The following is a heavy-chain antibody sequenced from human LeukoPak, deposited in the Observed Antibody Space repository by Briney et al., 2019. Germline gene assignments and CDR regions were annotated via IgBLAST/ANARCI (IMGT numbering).Heavy chain of an antibody. D-gene: IGHD6-19*01. CDR3: ARDLFTGSHSSGWYRSPTDY. V-gene: IGHV4-39*07. Sequence: SETLSLTCTVSGGSISGSSYNWGWIRQPPGKGLEWVGSIDNSGSTYYNPSLKSRVTISVDTSKNQFSLKLSSVTAADTAVYYCARDLFTGSHSSGWYRSPTDYWGQGTLVTVSS. J-gene: IGHJ4*02. CDR2: IDNSGST. CDR1: GGSISGSSYN.